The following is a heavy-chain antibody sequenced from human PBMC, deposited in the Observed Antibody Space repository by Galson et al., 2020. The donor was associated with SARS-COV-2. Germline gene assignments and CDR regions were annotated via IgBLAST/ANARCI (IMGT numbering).Heavy chain of an antibody. J-gene: IGHJ6*02. CDR1: GFTFRSFS. CDR3: AKNKGNWDYGYYYGMEV. D-gene: IGHD1-7*01. Sequence: GGSLRLSCAASGFTFRSFSLSWVRQAPGKGLEWVSVIGGSGGDTYYADSVKGRFTISRDNSKNTLYLQMNSLRAEDTAVYYCAKNKGNWDYGYYYGMEVWGQGTTVTVSS. CDR2: IGGSGGDT. V-gene: IGHV3-23*01.